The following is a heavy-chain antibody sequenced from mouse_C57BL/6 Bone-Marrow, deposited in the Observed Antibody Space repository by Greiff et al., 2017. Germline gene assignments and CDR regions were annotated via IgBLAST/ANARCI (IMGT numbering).Heavy chain of an antibody. CDR2: IYPRSGNT. V-gene: IGHV1-81*01. D-gene: IGHD3-1*01. J-gene: IGHJ4*01. Sequence: VQLQQSGAELARPGASVKLSCKASGYTFTSYGISWVKQRTGQGLEWIGEIYPRSGNTYYNEKFKGKATLTADKSSSTAYMALRSLTSEDSAVYFCARGAPDAMDYWGQGTSVTVSS. CDR3: ARGAPDAMDY. CDR1: GYTFTSYG.